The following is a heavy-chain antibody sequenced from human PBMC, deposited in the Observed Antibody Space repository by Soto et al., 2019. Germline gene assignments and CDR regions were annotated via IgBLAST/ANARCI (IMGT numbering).Heavy chain of an antibody. V-gene: IGHV4-39*07. CDR3: ARGPSTNYYLDS. CDR2: IYYSGST. J-gene: IGHJ4*02. CDR1: GGSISSSSYY. D-gene: IGHD1-1*01. Sequence: PSETLSLTCTVSGGSISSSSYYWGWIRQPPGKGLEWIGSIYYSGSTYYNPSLKSRVTISVDKSNNQFSLKLSSVTAADTAVYYCARGPSTNYYLDSWGQGTLVTVSS.